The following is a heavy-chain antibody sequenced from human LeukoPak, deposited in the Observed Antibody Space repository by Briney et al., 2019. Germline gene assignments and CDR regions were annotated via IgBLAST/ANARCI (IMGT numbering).Heavy chain of an antibody. CDR1: GGSISSYY. Sequence: SETLSLTCTVSGGSISSYYWSWTRQPPGKGLEWIGYIYYSGSTNYNPSLKSRVTMSVDTSKNQFSLKLSSVTAADTAVYYCARRRGGSFDYWGQGTLVTVSS. V-gene: IGHV4-59*08. D-gene: IGHD1-26*01. CDR2: IYYSGST. J-gene: IGHJ4*02. CDR3: ARRRGGSFDY.